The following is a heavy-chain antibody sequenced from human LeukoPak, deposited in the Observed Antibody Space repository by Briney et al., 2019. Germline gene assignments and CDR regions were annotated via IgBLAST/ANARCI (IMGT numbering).Heavy chain of an antibody. CDR2: ISSSSSTI. Sequence: PGGSLRLSCAASGFTFSSYAMSWVRQAPGKGLEWVSYISSSSSTIYYADSVKGRFTISRDNAKNSLYLQMNSLRAEDTAVYYCARDSLSTYYYGSGSYFLPDYWGQGTLVTVSS. CDR3: ARDSLSTYYYGSGSYFLPDY. D-gene: IGHD3-10*01. V-gene: IGHV3-48*01. CDR1: GFTFSSYA. J-gene: IGHJ4*02.